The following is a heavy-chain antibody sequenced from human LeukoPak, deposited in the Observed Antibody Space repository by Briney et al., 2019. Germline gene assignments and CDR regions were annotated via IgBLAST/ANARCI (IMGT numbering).Heavy chain of an antibody. CDR1: GYTFTGYY. Sequence: ASVKVSCKASGYTFTGYYMHWVRQAPGQGLEWMGWINPNSGGTNYAQKFQGRVTMTRDTSISTAYMELSRLRSDDTAVYYCARVVGYCSGGSCYFNWFDPWGQGTLVTVSS. D-gene: IGHD2-15*01. CDR2: INPNSGGT. CDR3: ARVVGYCSGGSCYFNWFDP. V-gene: IGHV1-2*02. J-gene: IGHJ5*02.